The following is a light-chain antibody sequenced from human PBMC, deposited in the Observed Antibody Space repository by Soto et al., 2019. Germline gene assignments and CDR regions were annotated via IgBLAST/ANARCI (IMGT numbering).Light chain of an antibody. J-gene: IGLJ2*01. CDR1: SSNIGAGYE. CDR2: GNS. CDR3: QAYDNSLSGMV. V-gene: IGLV1-40*01. Sequence: QSVLTQPPSVSGAPGQRVTISCTGSSSNIGAGYEVHWYQQLPRTAPKLLIYGNSNRPSGVPDRFSGSKSGTSASLAITGRQAEDEAYYYCQAYDNSLSGMVFGGGTKVTVL.